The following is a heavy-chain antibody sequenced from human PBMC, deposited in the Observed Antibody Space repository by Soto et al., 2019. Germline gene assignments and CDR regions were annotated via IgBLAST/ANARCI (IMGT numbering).Heavy chain of an antibody. V-gene: IGHV1-69*19. Sequence: QVQLVQSGAEARKPGSSVKISCTVSGDSFSSYTLTWVRQAPGQGLEWMGGIIPIFHSTIYSQRFKGRVTFTADDSTNTDYLQLTNLRFDDTAIYYCARPSGLLGQYSALPEFWGQGTLVSVSS. J-gene: IGHJ4*02. CDR3: ARPSGLLGQYSALPEF. D-gene: IGHD5-12*01. CDR2: IIPIFHST. CDR1: GDSFSSYT.